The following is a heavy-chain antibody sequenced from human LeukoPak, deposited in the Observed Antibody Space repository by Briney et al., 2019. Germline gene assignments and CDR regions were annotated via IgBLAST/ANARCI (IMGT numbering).Heavy chain of an antibody. D-gene: IGHD6-19*01. CDR1: GFTVSSNY. J-gene: IGHJ4*02. V-gene: IGHV3-53*01. Sequence: GGSLRLSCVASGFTVSSNYMSWVRQAPGKGLEWVSVIYSTRSTYYADSVKGRFTISRDNSKNTLFLQMNSLRAEDTAVYYCARAPRGSGLYDRSEPLPHYWGQGTLVTVSS. CDR3: ARAPRGSGLYDRSEPLPHY. CDR2: IYSTRST.